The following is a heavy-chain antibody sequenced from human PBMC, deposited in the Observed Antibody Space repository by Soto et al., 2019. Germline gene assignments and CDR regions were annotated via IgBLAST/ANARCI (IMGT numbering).Heavy chain of an antibody. V-gene: IGHV3-23*01. Sequence: EVQLLESGGDLIQPGGSLRLSCAASGFTFSSYAMSWVRQAPGKGLEWVSGISGSGGGTDYADSVKGRFTVSRDNSKHTLLLQVNNLRADATAIYDCARGIAVAVPYYYGMDVWGQGTTVTVSS. CDR1: GFTFSSYA. CDR3: ARGIAVAVPYYYGMDV. CDR2: ISGSGGGT. J-gene: IGHJ6*02. D-gene: IGHD6-19*01.